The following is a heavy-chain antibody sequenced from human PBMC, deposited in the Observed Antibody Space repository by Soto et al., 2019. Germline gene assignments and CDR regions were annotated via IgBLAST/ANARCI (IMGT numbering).Heavy chain of an antibody. J-gene: IGHJ4*02. Sequence: EVQLLESGGGLVQPGGSLRLSCGASGFTFSTYAMSWVRQAPGKGLEWVSRINTDGTSTSYADSLKGRFTISRDNAKNTLYLQMNSLRAEDTAVYYCTRAGSYRSDYWGQGTLVTVSS. CDR3: TRAGSYRSDY. V-gene: IGHV3-74*02. D-gene: IGHD3-10*01. CDR2: INTDGTST. CDR1: GFTFSTYA.